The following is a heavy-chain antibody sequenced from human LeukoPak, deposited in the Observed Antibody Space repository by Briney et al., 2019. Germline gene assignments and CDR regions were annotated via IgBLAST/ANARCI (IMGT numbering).Heavy chain of an antibody. D-gene: IGHD3-22*01. CDR1: GGSISSYY. J-gene: IGHJ4*02. V-gene: IGHV4-4*07. CDR3: ARELYRPDYYDSSGSLGY. CDR2: IYTSGST. Sequence: SETLSLTCTVSGGSISSYYWSWIRQPAGKGLEWIGRIYTSGSTNYNPSLKSRVTMSVDTSKNQFSLKLSSVTAADTAVYYCARELYRPDYYDSSGSLGYWGQGTLVTVSS.